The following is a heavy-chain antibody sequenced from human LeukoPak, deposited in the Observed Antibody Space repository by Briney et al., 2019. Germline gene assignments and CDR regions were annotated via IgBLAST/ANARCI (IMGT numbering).Heavy chain of an antibody. J-gene: IGHJ4*02. CDR2: IYHSGGT. CDR3: AREGDYYDSSGYYSS. V-gene: IGHV4-4*02. D-gene: IGHD3-22*01. Sequence: SSETLSLTCAVSGGSISSSNWWSWVRQPPGKGLEWIGEIYHSGGTNYNPSLKSRVTISVDKSKNQFSLKLSSVTAADTAVYYCAREGDYYDSSGYYSSWGQGTLVTVSS. CDR1: GGSISSSNW.